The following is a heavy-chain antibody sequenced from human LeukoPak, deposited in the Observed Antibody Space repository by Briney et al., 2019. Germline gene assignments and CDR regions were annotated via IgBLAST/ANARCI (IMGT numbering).Heavy chain of an antibody. CDR3: AKVSGGNSGSLDY. CDR2: ISWNSGSI. V-gene: IGHV3-9*01. J-gene: IGHJ4*02. CDR1: GFTLDDYA. Sequence: GGSLRLSCAASGFTLDDYAMHWVRQAPGKGLEWVSGISWNSGSIGYADSVKGRFTISRDNAKNSLYLQMNSLRAEDTALYYCAKVSGGNSGSLDYWGQGTLVTVSS. D-gene: IGHD4-23*01.